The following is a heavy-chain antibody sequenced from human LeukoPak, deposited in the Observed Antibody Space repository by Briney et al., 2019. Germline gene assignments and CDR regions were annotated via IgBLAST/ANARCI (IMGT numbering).Heavy chain of an antibody. D-gene: IGHD1/OR15-1a*01. CDR1: GYTLTELS. CDR3: ATGWKNVFDY. J-gene: IGHJ4*02. CDR2: FNPEDGEA. V-gene: IGHV1-24*01. Sequence: ASVKVSCKVSGYTLTELSMSWVRQAPGKGLEWMGGFNPEDGEANYAQKFQGRGTMTEDTSTDTAYMELSSLRSDDTAVYYCATGWKNVFDYWGQGTLVTVSS.